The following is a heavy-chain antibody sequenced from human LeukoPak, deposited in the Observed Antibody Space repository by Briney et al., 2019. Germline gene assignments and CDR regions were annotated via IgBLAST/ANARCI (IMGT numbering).Heavy chain of an antibody. D-gene: IGHD3-3*01. CDR3: AKTGDFWSGYLGY. Sequence: GGSLRLPCAASGFTFSSYSMNWVRQAPGKGLEWVSSISSSSSYIYYADSVKGRFTISRDNAKNSLYLQMNSLRAEDTAVYYCAKTGDFWSGYLGYWGQGTLVTVSS. CDR1: GFTFSSYS. J-gene: IGHJ4*02. V-gene: IGHV3-21*01. CDR2: ISSSSSYI.